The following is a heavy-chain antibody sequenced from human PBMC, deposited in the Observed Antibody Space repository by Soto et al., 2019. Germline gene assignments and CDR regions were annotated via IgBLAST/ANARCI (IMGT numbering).Heavy chain of an antibody. Sequence: SETLSLTCTVSGASISSYYWSWIRQPPGKGLEWLGYILYTGNTNYSPSLKSRVTMSVDTSKNQVSLKLSAVTAADTAVYFCARAAYGSGSYYAPYYYYAMDVWGQGTTVTVSS. CDR1: GASISSYY. CDR3: ARAAYGSGSYYAPYYYYAMDV. J-gene: IGHJ6*02. CDR2: ILYTGNT. D-gene: IGHD3-10*01. V-gene: IGHV4-59*01.